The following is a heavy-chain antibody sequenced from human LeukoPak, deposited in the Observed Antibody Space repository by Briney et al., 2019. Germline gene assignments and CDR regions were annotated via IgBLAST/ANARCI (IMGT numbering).Heavy chain of an antibody. CDR1: GFTFSNYG. Sequence: GGSLRLSCAASGFTFSNYGMSWVRQAPGKGLEWVSAISGSGGSTYYADSVKGRFTISRDNSKNTLYLQMNSLRAEDTAVYYCAKEDYDYGDYRSEIDYWGQGTLVTVSS. CDR2: ISGSGGST. J-gene: IGHJ4*02. D-gene: IGHD4-17*01. CDR3: AKEDYDYGDYRSEIDY. V-gene: IGHV3-23*01.